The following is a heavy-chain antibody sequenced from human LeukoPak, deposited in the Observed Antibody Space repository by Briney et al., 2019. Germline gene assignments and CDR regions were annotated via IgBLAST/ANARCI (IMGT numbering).Heavy chain of an antibody. J-gene: IGHJ4*02. Sequence: SETLSLTCTVSGGSISSSSYYWGWIRQPPGKGLEWIGSIYYSGSTYYNPSLKSRVTISVDTSKNQFSLKLSSVTAADTAVYYCARHHGITRYFDWSGAYYFDYWGQGTLVTVSS. CDR3: ARHHGITRYFDWSGAYYFDY. CDR1: GGSISSSSYY. V-gene: IGHV4-39*01. CDR2: IYYSGST. D-gene: IGHD3-9*01.